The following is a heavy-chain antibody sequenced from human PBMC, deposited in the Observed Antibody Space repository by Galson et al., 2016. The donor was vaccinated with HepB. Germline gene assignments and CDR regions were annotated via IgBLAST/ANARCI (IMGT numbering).Heavy chain of an antibody. CDR1: GFSVARFA. J-gene: IGHJ4*02. V-gene: IGHV3-23*01. CDR3: AKDHPTSGWPAFES. Sequence: SLRLSCAASGFSVARFAMNWVRQTPDGGLEWVASINNGGNPYYADSVQGRFIVSRDTSANAVHLQMNGLRAGDTALYFCAKDHPTSGWPAFESWGLGTLVTVSS. CDR2: INNGGNP. D-gene: IGHD6-19*01.